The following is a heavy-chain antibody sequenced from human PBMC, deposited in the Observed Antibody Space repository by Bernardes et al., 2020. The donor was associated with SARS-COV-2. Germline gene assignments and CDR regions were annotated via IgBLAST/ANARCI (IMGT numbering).Heavy chain of an antibody. D-gene: IGHD2-21*01. CDR1: VFSFHRFT. CDR2: IDRNSRVT. J-gene: IGHJ4*02. V-gene: IGHV3-43*01. Sequence: GGSLRLSCTASVFSFHRFTMHWVRQVPGKSLEWVALIDRNSRVTYYSDSVQGRFTISRDNNRNSLYLQMNSLRADDTALYYCAKELDCGGGHCYFFDSWGRGTPVAGSA. CDR3: AKELDCGGGHCYFFDS.